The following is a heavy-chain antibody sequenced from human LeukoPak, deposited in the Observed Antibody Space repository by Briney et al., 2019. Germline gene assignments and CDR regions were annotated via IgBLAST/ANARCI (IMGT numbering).Heavy chain of an antibody. Sequence: GASVKVSCKASGYTFTSYGIIWVRQAPGQGLEWMGWISAYNGNTNYAQKLQGRVTMTTDTSTSTAYMELRSLRSDDTAVYYCARDLRQLVRGYYYYYMDVWGKGTTVTVSS. D-gene: IGHD6-6*01. CDR3: ARDLRQLVRGYYYYYMDV. CDR1: GYTFTSYG. V-gene: IGHV1-18*01. J-gene: IGHJ6*03. CDR2: ISAYNGNT.